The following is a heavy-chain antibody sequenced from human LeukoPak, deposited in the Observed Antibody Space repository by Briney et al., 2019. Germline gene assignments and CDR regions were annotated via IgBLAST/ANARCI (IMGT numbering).Heavy chain of an antibody. D-gene: IGHD3-10*01. CDR1: GGSISSYY. V-gene: IGHV4-59*08. CDR2: IYYSGST. J-gene: IGHJ4*02. Sequence: SETLSLTCTVSGGSISSYYWSWIRQPPGKGLEWIGYIYYSGSTNYNPSLKSRVTISVDTSKNQFSLKLSSVTAADTAVYYCARSYYGNDQYYFDYWGQGTLVTVSS. CDR3: ARSYYGNDQYYFDY.